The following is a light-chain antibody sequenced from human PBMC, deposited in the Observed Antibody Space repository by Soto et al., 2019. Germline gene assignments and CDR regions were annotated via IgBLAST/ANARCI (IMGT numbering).Light chain of an antibody. V-gene: IGKV3-20*01. CDR3: QQYCISPT. CDR2: DVS. CDR1: HSVSSNY. Sequence: IVLTQSPGTLSLSPGERATLSCRSSHSVSSNYLAWYQQKPGQAPRLLIYDVSSRATGIPDRFSGSGSGTDFTLTIIRLEPVDFAVYYCQQYCISPTFGQGTKVEIK. J-gene: IGKJ1*01.